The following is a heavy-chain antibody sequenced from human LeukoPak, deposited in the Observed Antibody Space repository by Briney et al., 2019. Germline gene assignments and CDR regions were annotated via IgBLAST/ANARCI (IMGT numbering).Heavy chain of an antibody. CDR2: INWNGGST. D-gene: IGHD6-19*01. J-gene: IGHJ4*02. Sequence: TGGSLRLSCAASGLTFDDYGMSWVRQAPGKGLEWVSGINWNGGSTGYADSVKGRFTISRDNAKNSLYLQMNSLRAEDTALYHCARRDSSGWDYDYWGQGTLVTVSS. V-gene: IGHV3-20*01. CDR1: GLTFDDYG. CDR3: ARRDSSGWDYDY.